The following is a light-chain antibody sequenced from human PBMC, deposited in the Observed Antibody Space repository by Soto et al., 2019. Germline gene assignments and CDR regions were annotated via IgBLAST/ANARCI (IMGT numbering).Light chain of an antibody. V-gene: IGKV1-39*01. J-gene: IGKJ4*02. CDR3: QQRYSSPRT. Sequence: DIQMTQSPSSLSASVGDRVTITCRASKSITSSLNWYQQKPGKAPKLLIYAASSLQSGAPSRFSGSGSGTDFTLTISSLQPEDYATYYCQQRYSSPRTFGGGTKVEL. CDR2: AAS. CDR1: KSITSS.